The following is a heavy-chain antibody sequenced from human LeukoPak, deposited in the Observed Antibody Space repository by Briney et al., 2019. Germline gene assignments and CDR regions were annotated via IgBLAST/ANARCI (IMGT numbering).Heavy chain of an antibody. CDR3: ARRESGNGDAFDI. Sequence: GGALQIFCRGSGCFFTTYWNGRGRRLPEKGLEVMGIIIPSDGGTRYSASFQGRVTISADNSTNTSLLQRSSLKASDTAMYYCARRESGNGDAFDIWGQGTMVTVSS. V-gene: IGHV5-51*01. CDR2: IIPSDGGT. J-gene: IGHJ3*02. D-gene: IGHD4-23*01. CDR1: GCFFTTYW.